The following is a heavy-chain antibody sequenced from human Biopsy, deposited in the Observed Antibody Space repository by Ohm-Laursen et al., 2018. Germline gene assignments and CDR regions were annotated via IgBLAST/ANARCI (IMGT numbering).Heavy chain of an antibody. CDR1: GLTFSDYY. CDR3: ARDLSFGTVSDY. D-gene: IGHD1/OR15-1a*01. Sequence: SLRLSCAASGLTFSDYYMSWVRQAPGKGLEWVSYISGTGGSLDYADSVKGRFTISRDNAKNSLYLQINSLRAEDTAVYYCARDLSFGTVSDYWGQGTLVTVSS. J-gene: IGHJ4*02. CDR2: ISGTGGSL. V-gene: IGHV3-11*01.